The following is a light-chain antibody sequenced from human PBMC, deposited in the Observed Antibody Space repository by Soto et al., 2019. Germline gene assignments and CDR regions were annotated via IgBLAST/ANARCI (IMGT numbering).Light chain of an antibody. CDR1: ESISPW. Sequence: DIQMTQSPSTLSASAGDRVTITCRASESISPWLAWYQQESGQAPKLLIYKASNLEVGVSSRFSGSGSGTEFTLTISSLQPDDFATYYCQQYKSYPLTFGGGTKVEIK. CDR3: QQYKSYPLT. CDR2: KAS. V-gene: IGKV1-5*03. J-gene: IGKJ4*01.